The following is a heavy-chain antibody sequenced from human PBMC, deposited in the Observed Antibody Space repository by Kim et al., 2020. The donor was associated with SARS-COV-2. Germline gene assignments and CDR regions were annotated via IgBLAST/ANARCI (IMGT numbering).Heavy chain of an antibody. V-gene: IGHV3-23*01. Sequence: GGSLRLSCAASGFTFSSYAMSWVRQAPGKGLEWVSAISGSGGSTYYADSVKGRFTISRDNSKNTLYLQMNSLRAEDTAVYYCAKPRASGLRYFDWFRTSAFDIWGQGTMVTVSS. D-gene: IGHD3-9*01. CDR2: ISGSGGST. J-gene: IGHJ3*02. CDR1: GFTFSSYA. CDR3: AKPRASGLRYFDWFRTSAFDI.